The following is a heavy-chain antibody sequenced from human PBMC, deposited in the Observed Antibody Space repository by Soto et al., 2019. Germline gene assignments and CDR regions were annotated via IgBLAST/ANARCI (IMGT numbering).Heavy chain of an antibody. CDR2: IHFDGSTI. V-gene: IGHV3-74*01. J-gene: IGHJ4*02. Sequence: GGSLRLSCAASGFTFSRYWMHWVRQVPGKGLVWVSRIHFDGSTIYYADSVRGRFTISRDNAKNSLYLQMNSLRDEDTAVYYCAREISVAGGHFDYWGQGTLVTVSS. CDR3: AREISVAGGHFDY. CDR1: GFTFSRYW. D-gene: IGHD6-19*01.